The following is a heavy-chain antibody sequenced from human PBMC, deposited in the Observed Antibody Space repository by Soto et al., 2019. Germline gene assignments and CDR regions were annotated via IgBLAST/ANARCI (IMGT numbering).Heavy chain of an antibody. CDR3: AAMEYYDSSGYYYFDY. J-gene: IGHJ4*02. CDR2: INAGNGNT. Sequence: GASVKVSCKASGYTFSNYGIHWVRQAPGQRLEWMGLINAGNGNTKYSQKFQGRVTLTRGTSASTAYMELSSLRSEDTAVYYCAAMEYYDSSGYYYFDYWGKGTLVTVAS. V-gene: IGHV1-3*01. D-gene: IGHD3-22*01. CDR1: GYTFSNYG.